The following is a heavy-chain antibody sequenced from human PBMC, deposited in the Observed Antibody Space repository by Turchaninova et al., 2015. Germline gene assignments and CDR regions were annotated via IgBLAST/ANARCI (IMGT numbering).Heavy chain of an antibody. J-gene: IGHJ4*02. V-gene: IGHV3-49*03. CDR1: GFTFGDYA. D-gene: IGHD4-23*01. Sequence: EVQLVESGGGLAQPGRSLRLSCAASGFTFGDYAMSWFRQAPGQGMEWIGLIRSKAFGGTTVYAASVKSRFTISRDESKSVAYLQMNSLQTEDTAVYYCSKTQTFDYWGRGTLVTVSS. CDR3: SKTQTFDY. CDR2: IRSKAFGGTT.